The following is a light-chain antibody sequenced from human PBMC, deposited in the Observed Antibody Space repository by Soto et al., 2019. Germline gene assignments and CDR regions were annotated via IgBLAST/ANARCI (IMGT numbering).Light chain of an antibody. CDR3: CSYSTDTTLYV. J-gene: IGLJ1*01. CDR2: DVS. Sequence: QSALTQPASVSGSPGQPITISCSGTNSDVGDYNLVSWYQQRPGEAPKLVIFDVSNRPSGVSDRFSGSKSGNTASLTISGLQAEDEGDYFCCSYSTDTTLYVFGSGTKLTVL. CDR1: NSDVGDYNL. V-gene: IGLV2-14*01.